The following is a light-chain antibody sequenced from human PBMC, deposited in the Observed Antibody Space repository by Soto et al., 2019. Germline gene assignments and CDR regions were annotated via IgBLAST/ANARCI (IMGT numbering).Light chain of an antibody. CDR1: QSISSY. CDR3: QQSYSTPPT. V-gene: IGKV1-39*01. CDR2: AAP. Sequence: DIQMTQSPSSLSASVGDRVTITCRASQSISSYLNWYQQKPGKAPKLLIYAAPSLQSGVPSRFSGSGSGTDFTLTISSLQPEDFATYYCQQSYSTPPTFGQGTKV. J-gene: IGKJ1*01.